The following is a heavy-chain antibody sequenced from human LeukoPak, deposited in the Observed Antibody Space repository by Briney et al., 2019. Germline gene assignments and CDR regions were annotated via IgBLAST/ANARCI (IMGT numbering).Heavy chain of an antibody. J-gene: IGHJ3*02. Sequence: ASVKVSCKASGGTFSSYAISWVRQAPGQGLEWMGGIIPIFGTANYAQKFQGRVTITADESTSTAYMELSSLRSEDTAVYYCARDLENGYIDPDDAFDISGQGTMVTVSS. D-gene: IGHD5-24*01. V-gene: IGHV1-69*01. CDR2: IIPIFGTA. CDR3: ARDLENGYIDPDDAFDI. CDR1: GGTFSSYA.